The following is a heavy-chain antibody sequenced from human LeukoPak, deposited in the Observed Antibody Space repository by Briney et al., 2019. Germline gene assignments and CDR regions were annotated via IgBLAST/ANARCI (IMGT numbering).Heavy chain of an antibody. Sequence: SETLSLTCTVSGGSISSYYWSWIRQPPGKGLEWIGYIYYCGSTNYNPSLKSRVTISVDTSKNQFSLKLSSVTAADTAVYYCASGFGRQLAPDYWGQGTLVTVSS. CDR1: GGSISSYY. J-gene: IGHJ4*02. CDR3: ASGFGRQLAPDY. V-gene: IGHV4-59*01. D-gene: IGHD6-6*01. CDR2: IYYCGST.